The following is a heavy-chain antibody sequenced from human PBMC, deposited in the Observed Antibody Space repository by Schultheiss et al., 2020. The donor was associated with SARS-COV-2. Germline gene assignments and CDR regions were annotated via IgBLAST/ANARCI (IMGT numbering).Heavy chain of an antibody. CDR3: ARGRSVSFIVPYGMDV. J-gene: IGHJ6*02. V-gene: IGHV3-23*01. CDR2: ISGSGGST. CDR1: GFTFSSYG. D-gene: IGHD2-8*01. Sequence: GGSLRLSCAASGFTFSSYGMHWVRQAPGKGLEWVSAISGSGGSTYYADSVKGRFTISRDNSKNTLYLQMNSLRAEDTAVYYCARGRSVSFIVPYGMDVWGQGTTVTVSS.